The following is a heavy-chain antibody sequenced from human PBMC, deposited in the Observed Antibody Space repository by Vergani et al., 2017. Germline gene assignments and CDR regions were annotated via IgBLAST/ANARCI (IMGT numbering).Heavy chain of an antibody. V-gene: IGHV5-51*01. CDR2: IHTADSDT. J-gene: IGHJ4*02. Sequence: EVQLVQSGAEVKKPGESLKISCQISGYSFTNYWIGWVRQMPGKGLEWMGIIHTADSDTRYSPSFQGQVTSSVDKSISTAYLQRSSLRASDSAMYYCARLYGRDSSGSKYFDYWGQGTLVTVSS. D-gene: IGHD3-22*01. CDR3: ARLYGRDSSGSKYFDY. CDR1: GYSFTNYW.